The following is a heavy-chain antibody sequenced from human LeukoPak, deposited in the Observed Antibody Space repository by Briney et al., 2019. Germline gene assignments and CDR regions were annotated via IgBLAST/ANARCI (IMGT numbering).Heavy chain of an antibody. CDR1: GYRFTSYG. D-gene: IGHD2-15*01. CDR2: IIPILGIA. CDR3: ARDDCSGGSCYSFGVFDY. Sequence: ASVKVSCKASGYRFTSYGISWVRQAPGQGLEWMGRIIPILGIANYAQKFQGRVTITADKSTSTAYMELSSLRSEDTAVYYCARDDCSGGSCYSFGVFDYWGQGTLVTVSS. J-gene: IGHJ4*02. V-gene: IGHV1-69*04.